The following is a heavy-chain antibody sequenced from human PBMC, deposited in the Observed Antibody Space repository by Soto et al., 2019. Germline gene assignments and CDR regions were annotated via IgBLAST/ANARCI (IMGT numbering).Heavy chain of an antibody. CDR1: GFTFSYYD. CDR2: IGAGAGRDT. V-gene: IGHV3-13*01. J-gene: IGHJ6*02. D-gene: IGHD1-7*01. CDR3: AREIQANLGGHYLYGLDV. Sequence: EVQVVESGGGLVQPGGSLRLSCAASGFTFSYYDMHWVRQVAGKGLEWVSAIGAGAGRDTYYAGSVKGRFTISRENAKNFLYLQMNSLRAEDTAVYYCAREIQANLGGHYLYGLDVWGQGTTVTVSS.